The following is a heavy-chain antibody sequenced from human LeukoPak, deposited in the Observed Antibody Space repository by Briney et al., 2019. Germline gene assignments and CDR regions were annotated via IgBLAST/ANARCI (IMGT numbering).Heavy chain of an antibody. CDR1: GGSISSLTYY. CDR3: TGYSAGWSSGGGY. Sequence: SETLSLTCTVSGGSISSLTYYWGWIRQPPGKGLEWIASIYYSGTTYYSPSLKSRVAISVNRSNNQFSLRLSSVTAADPAVYFCTGYSAGWSSGGGYWGQGTVVTVSS. V-gene: IGHV4-39*01. D-gene: IGHD6-19*01. CDR2: IYYSGTT. J-gene: IGHJ4*02.